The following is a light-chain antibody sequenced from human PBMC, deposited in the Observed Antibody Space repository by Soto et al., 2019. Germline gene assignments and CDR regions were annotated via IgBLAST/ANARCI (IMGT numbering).Light chain of an antibody. CDR3: QQHRSYPVT. CDR1: QSVSSW. CDR2: KAS. J-gene: IGKJ5*01. V-gene: IGKV1-5*03. Sequence: IQMTQSPSTLSASVGDRVIITCRASQSVSSWLAWYQHKPGKAPNLLIYKASRLASGVPSRFSGSGSGTELTLTISSLQPDDFATYYCQQHRSYPVTFGQGTRLEIK.